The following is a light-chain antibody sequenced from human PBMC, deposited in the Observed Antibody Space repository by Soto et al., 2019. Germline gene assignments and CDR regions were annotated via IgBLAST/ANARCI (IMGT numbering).Light chain of an antibody. CDR2: GGY. J-gene: IGKJ1*01. CDR3: QQYSSSRT. V-gene: IGKV3-20*01. CDR1: QSVSSSY. Sequence: EIVFTQSPGTLSLSPGERATLSCRASQSVSSSYLAWYQQKPGQAPSRRIYGGYSRATGIPVRLSVSGSETDFTLTITRLEPEDFAVDYCQQYSSSRTFGQGTKVENK.